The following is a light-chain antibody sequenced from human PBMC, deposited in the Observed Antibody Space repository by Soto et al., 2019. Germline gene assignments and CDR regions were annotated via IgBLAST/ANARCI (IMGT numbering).Light chain of an antibody. CDR1: RSDLGAYKY. V-gene: IGLV2-14*03. CDR3: SSYTNTSHLV. Sequence: QSALTQPASVSGSPGQSITIACAGTRSDLGAYKYVSWYQQHQDKAPKLSLYEVSRRPSEGSNRFSGSKSGNTASLTISGLLAEDEADYYCSSYTNTSHLVFVTGTKVTVL. J-gene: IGLJ1*01. CDR2: EVS.